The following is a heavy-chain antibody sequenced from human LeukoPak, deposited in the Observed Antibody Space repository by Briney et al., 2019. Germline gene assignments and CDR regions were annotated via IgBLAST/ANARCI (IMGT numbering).Heavy chain of an antibody. V-gene: IGHV3-30*04. Sequence: PAGSLRLSCAASGFTFSSYVMHWVRQAPGKGLEWVAVISYDGSNKYYADSVKGRFTISRDNSKNTLYLQMNSLRAEDTAVYYCARFGSYGSEYFDYWGQGTLVTVSS. CDR1: GFTFSSYV. CDR2: ISYDGSNK. D-gene: IGHD1-26*01. J-gene: IGHJ4*02. CDR3: ARFGSYGSEYFDY.